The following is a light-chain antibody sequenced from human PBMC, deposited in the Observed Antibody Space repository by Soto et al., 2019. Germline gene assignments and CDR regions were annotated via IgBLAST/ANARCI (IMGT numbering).Light chain of an antibody. CDR2: EVT. CDR3: VSYTDTDTLV. Sequence: HSVLTQPASVSGSRGQSIIISCVGRNTDVGQDKSVSWYQQGPGKAPKLLIFEVTNRPSGVSNRFSGSRSGNTASLTISGLQPDDEGDYFCVSYTDTDTLVFGTGTKVTVL. V-gene: IGLV2-14*01. CDR1: NTDVGQDKS. J-gene: IGLJ1*01.